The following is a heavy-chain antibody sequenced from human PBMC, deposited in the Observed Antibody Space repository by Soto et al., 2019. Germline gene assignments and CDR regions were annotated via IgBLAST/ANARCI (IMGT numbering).Heavy chain of an antibody. V-gene: IGHV3-30-3*01. Sequence: QVQLVESGGGVVQPGRSLRLSCAASGFTFSSYAMHWVRQAPGKGLEWVAVISYDGSNKYYADSVKGRFPISRDNSKNKLYLQMNSLRAEDTAVYYCSREYKWGPDGMDVWGQGTTVTVSS. J-gene: IGHJ6*02. CDR1: GFTFSSYA. D-gene: IGHD1-1*01. CDR3: SREYKWGPDGMDV. CDR2: ISYDGSNK.